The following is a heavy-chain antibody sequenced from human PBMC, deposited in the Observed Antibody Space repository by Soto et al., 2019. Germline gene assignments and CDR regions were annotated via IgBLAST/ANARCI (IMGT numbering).Heavy chain of an antibody. D-gene: IGHD3-3*01. CDR1: GYTFTSYA. CDR3: AGGVRAYYDFWSGYYAYYYYGTDV. Sequence: GPSVKVSCKASGYTFTSYAMHWVRQAPGQRLEWMGWIKAGNGNTKYSQKFQGRVTITRDTSASTAYMELSSLRSEDTAVYYFAGGVRAYYDFWSGYYAYYYYGTDVWGQGTTVTVSS. J-gene: IGHJ6*02. V-gene: IGHV1-3*01. CDR2: IKAGNGNT.